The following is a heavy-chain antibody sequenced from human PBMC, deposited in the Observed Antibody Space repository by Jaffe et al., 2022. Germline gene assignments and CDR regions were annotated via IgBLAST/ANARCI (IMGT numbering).Heavy chain of an antibody. Sequence: QLQLQESGPGLVRPSETLSLTCTVSGDSITNNYYWNWIRQPPGEGLEWIGSLYYTGSTNYNPSLESRVTISVDTSNNQFSLKLTSVTSADTAVYYCARRSCSGGYCYFDDWGQGTLVTVSS. CDR3: ARRSCSGGYCYFDD. CDR1: GDSITNNYY. J-gene: IGHJ4*02. CDR2: LYYTGST. V-gene: IGHV4-39*01. D-gene: IGHD2-15*01.